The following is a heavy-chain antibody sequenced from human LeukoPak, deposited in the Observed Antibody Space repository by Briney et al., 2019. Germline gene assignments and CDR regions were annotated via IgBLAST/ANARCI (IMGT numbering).Heavy chain of an antibody. CDR2: ISSSSGTI. CDR3: ARVAGGLHYYFDY. D-gene: IGHD3-16*01. CDR1: GFTFSTYT. V-gene: IGHV3-48*01. J-gene: IGHJ4*02. Sequence: PGGSLRLSCATSGFTFSTYTMNWVRQAPGKGLEWVSYISSSSGTIYYADSVKGRFTISRDNAKNSLYLQMNSLRAEDTAVYYCARVAGGLHYYFDYWGQGTLVTVSS.